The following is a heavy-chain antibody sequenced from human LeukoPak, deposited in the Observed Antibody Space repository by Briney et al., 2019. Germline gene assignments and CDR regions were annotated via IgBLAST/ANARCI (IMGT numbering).Heavy chain of an antibody. V-gene: IGHV1-2*02. D-gene: IGHD1-1*01. Sequence: ASVKVSCKASGYTFTGYYMHWVRQAPGQGLEWMGWINPNSGGTNHAQKFQGRVTMTRDTSISTAYMELSRLRSDDTAVYYCARAGNLFYWFDPWGQGTLVTVSS. J-gene: IGHJ5*02. CDR1: GYTFTGYY. CDR2: INPNSGGT. CDR3: ARAGNLFYWFDP.